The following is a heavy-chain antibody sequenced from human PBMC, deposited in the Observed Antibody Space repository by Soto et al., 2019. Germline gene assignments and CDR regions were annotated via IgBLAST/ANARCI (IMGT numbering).Heavy chain of an antibody. CDR2: IYYSGST. Sequence: SETLSLTCTVSGGSISSSSYYWGWIRQPPGKGLEWIGSIYYSGSTYYNPSLKSRVTISVDTSKNQFSLKLSSVTAADTAVYYCARLFYDNRGYHPGWGQGTLVTVSS. D-gene: IGHD3-22*01. J-gene: IGHJ4*02. CDR3: ARLFYDNRGYHPG. V-gene: IGHV4-39*01. CDR1: GGSISSSSYY.